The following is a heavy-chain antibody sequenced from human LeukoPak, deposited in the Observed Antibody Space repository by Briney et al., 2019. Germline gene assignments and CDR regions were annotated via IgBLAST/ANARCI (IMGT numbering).Heavy chain of an antibody. J-gene: IGHJ6*02. Sequence: ASVKVSCKVPGYTLTELSMHWVRQAPGKGLEWMGGFDPEDGETIYAQKFQGRVTMTEDTSTDTAYMELSSLRSEDTAVYYCATDLNVVVPAAMGGYYYGMDVWGQGTTVTVSS. CDR1: GYTLTELS. D-gene: IGHD2-2*01. V-gene: IGHV1-24*01. CDR3: ATDLNVVVPAAMGGYYYGMDV. CDR2: FDPEDGET.